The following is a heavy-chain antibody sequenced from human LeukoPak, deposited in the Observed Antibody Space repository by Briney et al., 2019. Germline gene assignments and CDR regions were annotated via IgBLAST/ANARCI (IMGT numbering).Heavy chain of an antibody. CDR1: GFSFSNYW. CDR2: INQDGSEE. V-gene: IGHV3-7*01. J-gene: IGHJ4*02. D-gene: IGHD5-12*01. CDR3: VRDGGVSGYDLLDY. Sequence: GGSLRLSCAASGFSFSNYWMTWVRQAPGKGLERVAHINQDGSEEHYMDSVKARFTISRDNAKNSLSLQMNSLRAEDTAVYYCVRDGGVSGYDLLDYWGQGTLVTVSS.